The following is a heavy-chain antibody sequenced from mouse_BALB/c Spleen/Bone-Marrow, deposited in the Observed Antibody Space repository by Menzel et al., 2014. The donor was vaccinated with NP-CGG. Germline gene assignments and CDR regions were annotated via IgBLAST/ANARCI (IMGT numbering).Heavy chain of an antibody. CDR1: GFNIKDTY. CDR3: ARWEYYAMDY. D-gene: IGHD4-1*01. CDR2: IDPANGNT. V-gene: IGHV14-3*02. J-gene: IGHJ4*01. Sequence: VQLKHSGAELVKPGASVKLSCTASGFNIKDTYMHWVKQRPEQGLEWIGRIDPANGNTKYDPKFQGKATITADTSSNTAYLQLSSLTSEDTAVDYCARWEYYAMDYWGQGTSVTVSS.